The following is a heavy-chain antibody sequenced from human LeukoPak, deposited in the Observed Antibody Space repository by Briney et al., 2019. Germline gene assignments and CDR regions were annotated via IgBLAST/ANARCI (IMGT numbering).Heavy chain of an antibody. CDR3: ARDRRRRMEWLPPPPYSWFDP. D-gene: IGHD3-3*01. CDR1: GYTFTSYG. Sequence: GASVKVSCKASGYTFTSYGISWVRQAPGQGLEWMGWISAYNGNTNYAQKLQGRVTMTTDTSTSTAYMELRSLTSDDTAVYYCARDRRRRMEWLPPPPYSWFDPWGQGTLVTVSS. CDR2: ISAYNGNT. J-gene: IGHJ5*02. V-gene: IGHV1-18*01.